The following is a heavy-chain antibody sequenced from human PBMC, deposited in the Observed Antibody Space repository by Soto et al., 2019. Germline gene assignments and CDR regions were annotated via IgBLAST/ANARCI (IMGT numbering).Heavy chain of an antibody. CDR1: GFTFSSYA. CDR2: ISGSGGST. J-gene: IGHJ4*02. CDR3: ARKRGYSYGHFDY. D-gene: IGHD5-18*01. Sequence: GGSLRLSCAASGFTFSSYAMSWVRQAPGKGLEWVSAISGSGGSTYYADSVKGRFTISRDNSKNTLYLQMNSLRAEDTAVYYCARKRGYSYGHFDYWGQGTLVTVSS. V-gene: IGHV3-23*01.